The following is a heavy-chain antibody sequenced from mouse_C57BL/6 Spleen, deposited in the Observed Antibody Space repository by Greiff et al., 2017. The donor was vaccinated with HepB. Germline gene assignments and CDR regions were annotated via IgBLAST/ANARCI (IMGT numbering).Heavy chain of an antibody. V-gene: IGHV2-2*01. D-gene: IGHD1-1*01. Sequence: VQLQQSGPGLVQPSQSLSITCTVSGFSLTSYGLHWVRQSPGKGLEWLGVIWSGGSTDYNAAFISRLSISKDNSKSQVFFKMNSLQADDTAIYYCARSGYYGSSLGYYYAMDYWGQGTSVTVSS. CDR3: ARSGYYGSSLGYYYAMDY. J-gene: IGHJ4*01. CDR1: GFSLTSYG. CDR2: IWSGGST.